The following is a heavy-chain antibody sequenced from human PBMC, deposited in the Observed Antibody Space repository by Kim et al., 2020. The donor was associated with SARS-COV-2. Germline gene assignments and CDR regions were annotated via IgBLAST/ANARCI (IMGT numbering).Heavy chain of an antibody. J-gene: IGHJ6*03. CDR1: GGSISSYY. D-gene: IGHD2-2*01. CDR3: ARGSRPNAVPAAISYYYYYMDV. CDR2: IYTSGST. Sequence: SETLSLTCTVSGGSISSYYWSWIRQPAGKGLEWIGRIYTSGSTNYNPSLKSRVTMSVDTSKNQFSLKLSSVTAADTAVYYCARGSRPNAVPAAISYYYYYMDVLGKGTTVTVSS. V-gene: IGHV4-4*07.